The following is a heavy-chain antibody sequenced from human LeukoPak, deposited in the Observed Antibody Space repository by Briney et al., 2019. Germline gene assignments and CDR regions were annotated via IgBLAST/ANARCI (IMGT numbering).Heavy chain of an antibody. J-gene: IGHJ6*03. CDR3: AKAGHEQLVHVNYYYYYMDV. V-gene: IGHV3-23*01. Sequence: PGGSLRLSCAASGFTFSSYAMSWVRQAPRKGLEWVSGISGSGGSTYYADSVNGRFTISRDNSKNTLYLQMNSLRVEDTAVYYCAKAGHEQLVHVNYYYYYMDVWGKGTTVTVSS. D-gene: IGHD6-6*01. CDR1: GFTFSSYA. CDR2: ISGSGGST.